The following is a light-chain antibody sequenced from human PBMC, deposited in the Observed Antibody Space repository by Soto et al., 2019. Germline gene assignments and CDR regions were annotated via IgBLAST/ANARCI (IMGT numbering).Light chain of an antibody. CDR1: QSVSMW. V-gene: IGKV1-5*01. J-gene: IGKJ1*01. CDR3: QQYNTYLTWT. Sequence: DIQMTQSPSTLSASVGDRVTLTCRASQSVSMWLAWYQQKPGKAPRLLIHDASNLESGVPSRFSGSGSGTEFTLTISSLQPEDAATYYCQQYNTYLTWTFGQGTKVDIK. CDR2: DAS.